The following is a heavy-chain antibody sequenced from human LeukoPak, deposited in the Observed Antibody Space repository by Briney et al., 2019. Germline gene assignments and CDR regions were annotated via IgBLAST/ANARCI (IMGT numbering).Heavy chain of an antibody. CDR1: GFTFNNYA. CDR3: VKQDGDWH. Sequence: PGGSLRLSCAASGFTFNNYAMRWVRQAPGKGLEWVSTISNSGETTYYADSVTGRFTISRDNSKNTLYLQLNSLRAEDTAVYYCVKQDGDWHWGQGTLVTVSS. D-gene: IGHD4-17*01. CDR2: ISNSGETT. V-gene: IGHV3-23*01. J-gene: IGHJ4*02.